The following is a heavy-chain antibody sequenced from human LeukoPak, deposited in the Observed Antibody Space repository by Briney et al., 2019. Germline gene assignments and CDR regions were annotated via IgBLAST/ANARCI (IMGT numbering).Heavy chain of an antibody. CDR3: ARGITRYQLLSNY. Sequence: ASVKVSCKASGYTFTGYYMHWVRQAPGQGLEWMGWINPNSGGTNYAQKFRGRVTMTRDTSISTAYMELSRLRSDDTAVYYCARGITRYQLLSNYWGQGTLVTVSS. CDR1: GYTFTGYY. V-gene: IGHV1-2*02. CDR2: INPNSGGT. D-gene: IGHD2-2*01. J-gene: IGHJ4*02.